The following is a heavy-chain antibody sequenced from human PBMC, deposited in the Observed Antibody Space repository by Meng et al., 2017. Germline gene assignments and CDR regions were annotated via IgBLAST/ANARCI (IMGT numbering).Heavy chain of an antibody. CDR2: IIPIFGTA. CDR3: ARDYGDYAWIAKRWFDP. J-gene: IGHJ5*02. Sequence: VQLVRAGAEVKKPGSSVKVSCKASGGTFSSYAISWVRQAPGQGFEWMGGIIPIFGTANYAQKFQGRVTITADESTSTAYMELSSLRSEDTAVYYCARDYGDYAWIAKRWFDPWGQGTLVTVSS. CDR1: GGTFSSYA. D-gene: IGHD4-17*01. V-gene: IGHV1-69*01.